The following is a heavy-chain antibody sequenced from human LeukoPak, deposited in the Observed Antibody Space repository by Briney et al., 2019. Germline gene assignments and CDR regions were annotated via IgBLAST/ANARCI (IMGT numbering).Heavy chain of an antibody. D-gene: IGHD3-22*01. CDR1: GFTFSSCA. Sequence: PGGSLRLSCAASGFTFSSCAMHWVRQAPGKGLEWVAVISYDGSNKYYADSVKGRFTISRDNSKNTLYLQMNSLRAEDTAVYYCARAGAMIVVVIGDYFDYWGQGTLVTVSS. V-gene: IGHV3-30-3*01. CDR3: ARAGAMIVVVIGDYFDY. J-gene: IGHJ4*02. CDR2: ISYDGSNK.